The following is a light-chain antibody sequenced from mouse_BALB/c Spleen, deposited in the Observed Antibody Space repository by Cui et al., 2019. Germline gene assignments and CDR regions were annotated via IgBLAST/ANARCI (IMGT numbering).Light chain of an antibody. CDR3: QQYSSYPYT. J-gene: IGKJ2*01. CDR1: QDVGTA. CDR2: WAS. Sequence: DIVMTQSQKFMSTSVGDRVSITCKASQDVGTAVAWYQQKPGQSPKLLIYWASPRHTGVPDRFTGSGSGTDFTLTISNVQSEDLADYFCQQYSSYPYTFGGGTKLEIK. V-gene: IGKV6-23*01.